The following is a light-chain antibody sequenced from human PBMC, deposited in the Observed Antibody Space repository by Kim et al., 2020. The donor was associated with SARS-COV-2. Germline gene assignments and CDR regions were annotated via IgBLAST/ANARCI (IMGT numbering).Light chain of an antibody. CDR1: SGHTTYD. V-gene: IGLV4-69*01. Sequence: QPVLTQSPSASASLGDSVRLTCTLSSGHTTYDIAWHQQQPGKGPRFLMKLDGDGSHSRGDDIPDRFSGSSSGAERYLSISSLQSEDEADYYCQTWGDGVWVFGGGTQLTVL. J-gene: IGLJ3*02. CDR2: LDGDGSH. CDR3: QTWGDGVWV.